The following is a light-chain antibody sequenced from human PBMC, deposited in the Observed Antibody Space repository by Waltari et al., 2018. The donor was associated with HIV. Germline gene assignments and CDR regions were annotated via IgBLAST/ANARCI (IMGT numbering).Light chain of an antibody. CDR3: QSADSSGTYV. CDR1: ALPKQY. V-gene: IGLV3-25*03. J-gene: IGLJ1*01. CDR2: KDS. Sequence: SYDLTQPPSVSVSPGHTARITCSGDALPKQYAYWYQQKPGQAPVLVIYKDSERPSGIPERFSGSSSGTTVTLTISGVQAEDEADYYCQSADSSGTYVFGTGTKVTVL.